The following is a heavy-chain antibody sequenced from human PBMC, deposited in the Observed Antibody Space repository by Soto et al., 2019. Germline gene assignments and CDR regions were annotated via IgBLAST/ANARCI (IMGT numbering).Heavy chain of an antibody. CDR1: GVSISSYY. J-gene: IGHJ4*02. CDR3: ARSRGGYFDY. Sequence: SETLSLTCTVPGVSISSYYWSWIRQPPGKGLEWIGYIYYSGSTNYNPSLKSRVTISGDTSKNQFSLKLSSVTAADTAVYYCARSRGGYFDYWGQGTLVTVSS. CDR2: IYYSGST. V-gene: IGHV4-59*01. D-gene: IGHD3-22*01.